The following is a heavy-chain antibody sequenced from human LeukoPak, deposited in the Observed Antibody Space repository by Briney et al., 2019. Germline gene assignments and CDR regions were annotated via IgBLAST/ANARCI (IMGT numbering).Heavy chain of an antibody. CDR3: ARSVSDYGDYLNAFDI. CDR1: GYTFTSYA. V-gene: IGHV1-3*01. Sequence: GASVKVSCKASGYTFTSYAMHWVRQAPGQRLEWMGWINAGNGNTKYSQKFQGRVTITRDTSASTAYMELSSLRSEDTAVYYCARSVSDYGDYLNAFDIWGQGTMVTVSS. CDR2: INAGNGNT. J-gene: IGHJ3*02. D-gene: IGHD4-17*01.